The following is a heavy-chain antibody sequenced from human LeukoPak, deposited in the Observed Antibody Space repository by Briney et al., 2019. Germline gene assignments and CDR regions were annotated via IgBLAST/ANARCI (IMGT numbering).Heavy chain of an antibody. CDR3: AKLRSYCSGGSCYNVPYYFDY. J-gene: IGHJ4*02. V-gene: IGHV3-21*01. D-gene: IGHD2-15*01. CDR2: ISSSSSYI. Sequence: GGSLRLSCAASGFTFSSYSMNWVRQAPGKGLEWVSSISSSSSYIYYADSVKGRFTISRDNAKNSLYLQMNSLRAEDTAVYYCAKLRSYCSGGSCYNVPYYFDYWGQGTLVTVSS. CDR1: GFTFSSYS.